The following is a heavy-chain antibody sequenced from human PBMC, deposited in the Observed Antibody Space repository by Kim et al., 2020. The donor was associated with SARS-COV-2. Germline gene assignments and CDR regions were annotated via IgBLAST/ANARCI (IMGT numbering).Heavy chain of an antibody. CDR1: GGSISSYY. Sequence: SETLSLTCTVSGGSISSYYWSWIRQPPGKGLEWIGYIYYSGSTNYNPSLKSRVTISVDTSKNQFSLKLSSVTAADTAVYYCAREGGTRITPYDYVWGSYRYPGGSDAFDIWGQGTMVTVSS. CDR3: AREGGTRITPYDYVWGSYRYPGGSDAFDI. D-gene: IGHD3-16*02. J-gene: IGHJ3*02. CDR2: IYYSGST. V-gene: IGHV4-59*13.